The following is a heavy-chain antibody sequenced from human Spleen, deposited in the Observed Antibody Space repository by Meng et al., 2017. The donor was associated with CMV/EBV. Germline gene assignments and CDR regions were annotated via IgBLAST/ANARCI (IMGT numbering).Heavy chain of an antibody. CDR3: ARYDHLLLNDY. J-gene: IGHJ4*02. V-gene: IGHV3-30-3*01. CDR2: ISYDGSNK. Sequence: GESLKISCAASGFFFNRYTMHWVRQAPGKGLEWVALISYDGSNKQYADSVKGRFTISRDNSKNTLYLQMNSLRAEDTAVFYCARYDHLLLNDYWGQGTPVTVSS. D-gene: IGHD3-10*01. CDR1: GFFFNRYT.